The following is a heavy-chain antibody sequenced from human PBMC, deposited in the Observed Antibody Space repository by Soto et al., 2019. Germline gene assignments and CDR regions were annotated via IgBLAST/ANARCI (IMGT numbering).Heavy chain of an antibody. J-gene: IGHJ6*02. Sequence: PGGSLRLSCAASGFTLSSYAMHWVRQAPGKGLEWVAVISYDGDNEYYADSVKGRFTISRDNSKNTLYLQMNSLRAEDTAVFYCARDSFPTTTKGYGIYFYYGVDVWGQGTTVTVSS. V-gene: IGHV3-30-3*01. CDR1: GFTLSSYA. CDR2: ISYDGDNE. CDR3: ARDSFPTTTKGYGIYFYYGVDV. D-gene: IGHD4-4*01.